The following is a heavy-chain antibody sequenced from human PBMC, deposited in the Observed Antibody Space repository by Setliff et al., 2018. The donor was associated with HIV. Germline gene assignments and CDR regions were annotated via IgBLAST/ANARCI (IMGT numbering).Heavy chain of an antibody. CDR1: GGSISSYY. J-gene: IGHJ3*02. D-gene: IGHD6-13*01. CDR3: ARATFSSSWYPFDGFDI. Sequence: PSETLSLTCTVSGGSISSYYWSWIRQSPGKGPEWIGYIYYSGSTNYNPSLKSRVTILIDTPQNQFSLKPSSVSAADTAVYYCARATFSSSWYPFDGFDIWGQGTMVTVSS. CDR2: IYYSGST. V-gene: IGHV4-59*01.